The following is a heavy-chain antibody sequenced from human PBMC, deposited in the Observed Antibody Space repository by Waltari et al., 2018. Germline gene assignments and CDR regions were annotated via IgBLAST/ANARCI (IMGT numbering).Heavy chain of an antibody. CDR3: ARPYSSGWYINFDY. D-gene: IGHD6-19*01. Sequence: EVQLVESGVGLVQPGGSLRLSCTASGFTFSSYSMVWVRQAPGKGLEWVATIKQDGSESYYVDSVKGRFTFSRDNAKNSLYLQMNSLRAEDTAVYYCARPYSSGWYINFDYWGQGTLVTVSS. J-gene: IGHJ4*02. CDR2: IKQDGSES. V-gene: IGHV3-7*01. CDR1: GFTFSSYS.